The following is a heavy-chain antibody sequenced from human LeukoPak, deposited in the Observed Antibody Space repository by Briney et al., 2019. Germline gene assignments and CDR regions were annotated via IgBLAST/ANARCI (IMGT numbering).Heavy chain of an antibody. CDR1: GYTFTSYG. D-gene: IGHD5-12*01. Sequence: ASVRVSCKASGYTFTSYGISWVGQAPGQGLEGMGWISAYNGNTNYAQKLQGRVTITTDTSTSTAYMELRSLRSDDTAVYYCARDHLGGYDFDYWGQGTLVTVSS. J-gene: IGHJ4*02. CDR2: ISAYNGNT. V-gene: IGHV1-18*04. CDR3: ARDHLGGYDFDY.